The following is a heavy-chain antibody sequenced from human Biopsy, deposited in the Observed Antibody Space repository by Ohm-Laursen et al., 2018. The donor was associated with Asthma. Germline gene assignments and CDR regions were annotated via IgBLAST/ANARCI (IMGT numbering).Heavy chain of an antibody. D-gene: IGHD4-17*01. CDR1: GYSLTDLS. CDR3: ASDFPKDYVRYNFQF. Sequence: ASAKVSCKISGYSLTDLSMHWVRQAPGQGLEWMGGHDHEEGGTVNARRFQGRVTMTEDTSTDTTYMELSSLSSDDTAVYYCASDFPKDYVRYNFQFWGQGTLVTVSS. V-gene: IGHV1-24*01. J-gene: IGHJ4*02. CDR2: HDHEEGGT.